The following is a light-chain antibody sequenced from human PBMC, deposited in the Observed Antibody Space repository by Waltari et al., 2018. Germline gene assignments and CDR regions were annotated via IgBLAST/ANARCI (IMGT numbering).Light chain of an antibody. CDR1: QSVLYSSNNKNY. Sequence: DIVMTQSPDSLAVSLGERATINSKSSQSVLYSSNNKNYLAWYQQKPGQPPKLLIYRASTRESGVPDRFSGSGSGTDFTLTISSLQAEDVAVYYCQQYYSTPTWTFGQGTKVEIK. CDR2: RAS. CDR3: QQYYSTPTWT. V-gene: IGKV4-1*01. J-gene: IGKJ1*01.